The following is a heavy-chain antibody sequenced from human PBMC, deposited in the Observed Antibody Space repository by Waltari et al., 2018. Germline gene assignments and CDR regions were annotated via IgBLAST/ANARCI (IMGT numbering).Heavy chain of an antibody. J-gene: IGHJ4*02. CDR1: GFNFDSYW. Sequence: EVQLVESGGGLVQPGGSLRLSCEASGFNFDSYWMTWVRQAPGKRQEWLANINQKGSDKKYVDSVKGRFTISRDNGKNSLFLQMNNLRGDDTAIYYCARPENMGELYYYWGLGTLVTVST. CDR2: INQKGSDK. CDR3: ARPENMGELYYY. V-gene: IGHV3-7*03. D-gene: IGHD3-16*01.